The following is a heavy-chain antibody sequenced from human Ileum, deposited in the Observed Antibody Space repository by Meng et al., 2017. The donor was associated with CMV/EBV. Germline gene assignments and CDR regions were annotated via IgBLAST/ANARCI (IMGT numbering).Heavy chain of an antibody. D-gene: IGHD2-15*01. J-gene: IGHJ4*02. CDR3: ARLVLSVTANFDD. Sequence: CAVFCGAFRDFYWSWIRQPPGKGLEWIGDINHSGSTNYNPSLKSRVTISVDTSNNQFSLKLSSVSAADTAVYYCARLVLSVTANFDDWAQGTLVTVSS. CDR1: CGAFRDFY. CDR2: INHSGST. V-gene: IGHV4-34*01.